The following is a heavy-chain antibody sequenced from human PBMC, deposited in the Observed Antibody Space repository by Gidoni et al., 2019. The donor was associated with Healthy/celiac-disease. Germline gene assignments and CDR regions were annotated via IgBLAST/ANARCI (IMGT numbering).Heavy chain of an antibody. CDR1: GFTFSSYG. CDR3: AKDPGAGSSWYYYYYGMDV. CDR2: ISYDGSNK. Sequence: QVQLVESGGGVVQPGRSLRLSCAASGFTFSSYGMHWVRQAPGKGLEWVAVISYDGSNKYYADSVKGRFTISRDNSKNTLYLQMNSLRAEDTAVYYCAKDPGAGSSWYYYYYGMDVWGQGTTVTVSS. D-gene: IGHD6-13*01. J-gene: IGHJ6*02. V-gene: IGHV3-30*18.